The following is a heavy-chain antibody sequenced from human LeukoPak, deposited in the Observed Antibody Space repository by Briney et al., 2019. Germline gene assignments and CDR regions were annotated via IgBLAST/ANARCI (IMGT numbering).Heavy chain of an antibody. Sequence: SETLSLTCTVSGGSISSYSWSWVRQPPGKGLECIGYTYYSGNTYYKPSLKSRVTISVDTSKNQFSLRLSSVTAADTAVYYCARLYYIGMDVWAKGTRFTVSS. CDR3: ARLYYIGMDV. J-gene: IGHJ6*04. CDR1: GGSISSYS. V-gene: IGHV4-59*01. D-gene: IGHD3-10*01. CDR2: TYYSGNT.